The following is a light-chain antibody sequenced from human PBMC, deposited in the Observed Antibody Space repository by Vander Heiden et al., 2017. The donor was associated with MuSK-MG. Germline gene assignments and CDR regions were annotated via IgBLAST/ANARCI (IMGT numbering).Light chain of an antibody. CDR2: QDS. V-gene: IGLV3-1*01. Sequence: SYELTQPPSVSVSPGQTASIPCSGDKLGDKYACWAQQKPGQSPVMVIYQDSKRPSGVPERFSGSNSGNTATLTISGTQAMDEADYYCQAWDSSHVVFGGGTKLTVL. CDR3: QAWDSSHVV. CDR1: KLGDKY. J-gene: IGLJ2*01.